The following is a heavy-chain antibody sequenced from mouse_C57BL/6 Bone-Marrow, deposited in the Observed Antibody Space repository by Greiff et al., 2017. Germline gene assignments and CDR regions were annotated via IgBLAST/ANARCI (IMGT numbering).Heavy chain of an antibody. V-gene: IGHV1-85*01. CDR3: ARDYGRSYWYFDV. Sequence: VQLQQSGPELVKPGASVKLSCKASGYTFTSYDINWVKQRPGQGLEWIGWIYPRDGSTKYNEKFKGKATLTVDTSSSTAYMELHSLTSEDSAVYCCARDYGRSYWYFDVWGTGTTVTVSS. J-gene: IGHJ1*03. CDR1: GYTFTSYD. CDR2: IYPRDGST. D-gene: IGHD1-1*01.